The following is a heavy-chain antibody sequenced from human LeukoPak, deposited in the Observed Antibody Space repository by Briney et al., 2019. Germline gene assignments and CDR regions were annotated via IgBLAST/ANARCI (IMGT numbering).Heavy chain of an antibody. D-gene: IGHD6-13*01. Sequence: ASVKVSCKASGYTFTSYGINWVRQAPGQGLEWMGWISAYNGNINYAQKVQGRVTMTTDTSTSTAYMELRSLRSDDTAVYYCAKAHYSVAAAGMSDDWGQGTLVTVSS. CDR2: ISAYNGNI. V-gene: IGHV1-18*01. J-gene: IGHJ4*02. CDR3: AKAHYSVAAAGMSDD. CDR1: GYTFTSYG.